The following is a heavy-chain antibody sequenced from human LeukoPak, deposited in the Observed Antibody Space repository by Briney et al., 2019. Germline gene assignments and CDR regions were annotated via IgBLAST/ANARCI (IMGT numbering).Heavy chain of an antibody. CDR3: ARCAGSGWPQGCDAFDI. D-gene: IGHD6-19*01. Sequence: GASVKVSCKASGYTFTSYGISWVRQAPGQGLEWMGWISAYNGNTNYAQKLQGRVTMTTDTSTSTAYMELRSLRSDDTAVYYCARCAGSGWPQGCDAFDIWGQGTMVTVSS. J-gene: IGHJ3*02. CDR2: ISAYNGNT. V-gene: IGHV1-18*01. CDR1: GYTFTSYG.